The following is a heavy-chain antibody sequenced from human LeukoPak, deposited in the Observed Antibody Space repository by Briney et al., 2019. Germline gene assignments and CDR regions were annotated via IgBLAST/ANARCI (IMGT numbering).Heavy chain of an antibody. CDR1: GFTSSGYA. CDR3: ASTTAGPFYYLDV. CDR2: ISDGGTNK. V-gene: IGHV3-30*11. J-gene: IGHJ6*03. Sequence: GGCLRLSCAASGFTSSGYAMRCVRQAPGGGVGRVAVISDGGTNKYYAHSVKGRFTLSRNNSKNTLYLQITCLRAEDTSVYYCASTTAGPFYYLDVWGKGTTVTVSS. D-gene: IGHD6-13*01.